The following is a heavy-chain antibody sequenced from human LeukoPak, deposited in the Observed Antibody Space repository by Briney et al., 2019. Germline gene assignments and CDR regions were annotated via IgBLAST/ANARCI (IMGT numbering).Heavy chain of an antibody. Sequence: SETLSLTCTVSGGSISSYYWSWIRQPPGKRLEWIGYIYYSGSTNYNPSLKSRVTISVDTSKNQFSLKLSSVTAADTAVYYCARLTYYYDSSGYYYFDYWGQGTLVTVSS. D-gene: IGHD3-22*01. CDR1: GGSISSYY. CDR3: ARLTYYYDSSGYYYFDY. J-gene: IGHJ4*02. V-gene: IGHV4-59*12. CDR2: IYYSGST.